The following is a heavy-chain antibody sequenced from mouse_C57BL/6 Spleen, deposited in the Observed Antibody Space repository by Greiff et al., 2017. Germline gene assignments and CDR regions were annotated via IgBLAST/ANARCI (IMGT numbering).Heavy chain of an antibody. CDR2: IRLKSDNYAT. V-gene: IGHV6-3*01. D-gene: IGHD1-1*01. J-gene: IGHJ2*01. CDR1: GFTFSNYW. Sequence: EVKVEASGGGLVQPGGSMKLSCVASGFTFSNYWMNWVRQSPEKGLEWVAQIRLKSDNYATHYAESVKGSFTISSEDSKSSVYLQMNNLRAEDTGMYYCTADYGSSFYYFDYWGQGTTLTVSS. CDR3: TADYGSSFYYFDY.